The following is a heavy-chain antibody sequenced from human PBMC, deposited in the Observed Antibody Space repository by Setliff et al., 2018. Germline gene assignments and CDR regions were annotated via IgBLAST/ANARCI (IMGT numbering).Heavy chain of an antibody. CDR3: ARVAYPNGGSCRYFDN. Sequence: SETLSLTCAVSGGSISTDPYFWTWIRQHPVKGLEWIGYISYSGRTSYNPSPYSRITVSLDRSKNQFSLQLTSVTAADTAMYYCARVAYPNGGSCRYFDNWGQGTLVTVPQ. V-gene: IGHV4-31*11. CDR2: ISYSGRT. J-gene: IGHJ4*02. CDR1: GGSISTDPYF. D-gene: IGHD2-15*01.